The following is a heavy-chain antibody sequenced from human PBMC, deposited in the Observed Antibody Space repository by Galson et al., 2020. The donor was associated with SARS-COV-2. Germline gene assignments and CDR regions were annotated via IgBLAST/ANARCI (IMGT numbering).Heavy chain of an antibody. J-gene: IGHJ4*02. D-gene: IGHD3-22*01. V-gene: IGHV1-69*13. CDR3: ARDQYYYDSSGSS. CDR1: VGTFSSYA. CDR2: IIPTFGTA. Sequence: TVKIPCKASVGTFSSYAISWVRQAPGQGMDWMGGIIPTFGTANYAQKFQGRVTITADESTSTAYMELCSLRSEDKAVYYCARDQYYYDSSGSSWGQGTLVTVSS.